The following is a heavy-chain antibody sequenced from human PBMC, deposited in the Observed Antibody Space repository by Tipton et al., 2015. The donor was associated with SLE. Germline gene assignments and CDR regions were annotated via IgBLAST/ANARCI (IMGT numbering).Heavy chain of an antibody. V-gene: IGHV4-39*07. CDR2: IYYSGTP. CDR1: GGSLISDTSY. Sequence: TLSLTCTVSGGSLISDTSYWGWIRQPPGKGLEWIGSIYYSGTPYYNPSLESRVTTSIDTSKNQFSLKLSSVTAADTAVYYCARDREPESNGWVYYFDFWGQGALVTVSS. D-gene: IGHD6-19*01. J-gene: IGHJ4*02. CDR3: ARDREPESNGWVYYFDF.